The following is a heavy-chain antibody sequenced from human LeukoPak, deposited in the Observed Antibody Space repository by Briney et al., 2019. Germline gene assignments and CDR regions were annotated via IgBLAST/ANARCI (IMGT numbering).Heavy chain of an antibody. CDR2: ISYDGSNK. D-gene: IGHD3-22*01. CDR3: ARDVTYYYDSSSYYSPHFDY. V-gene: IGHV3-30*04. J-gene: IGHJ4*02. Sequence: GRSLRLSCAASGFTFSSYAMHWVRQAPGKGLEWVAVISYDGSNKYYADSVKGRFTISRDNSKNTLYLQMNSLRAEDTAVYYCARDVTYYYDSSSYYSPHFDYWGQGTLVTVSS. CDR1: GFTFSSYA.